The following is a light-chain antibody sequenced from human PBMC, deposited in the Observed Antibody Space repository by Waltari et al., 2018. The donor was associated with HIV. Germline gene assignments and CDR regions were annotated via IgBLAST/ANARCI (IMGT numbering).Light chain of an antibody. CDR1: SSEVGGYNY. CDR2: EVS. Sequence: QSALTQPASVSGSPGQSITISCTGTSSEVGGYNYVTWYQQHPGKAPKLMIYEVSNRPSGVSNRFSGSKSGNTASLTISGLQAEDEADYYCSSYTSSSTLEVFGTGTKVTVL. J-gene: IGLJ1*01. V-gene: IGLV2-14*01. CDR3: SSYTSSSTLEV.